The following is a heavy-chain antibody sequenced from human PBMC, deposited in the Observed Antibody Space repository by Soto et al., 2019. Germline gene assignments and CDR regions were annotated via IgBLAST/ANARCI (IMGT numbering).Heavy chain of an antibody. CDR1: GGSIRSYY. J-gene: IGHJ6*02. D-gene: IGHD5-18*01. CDR3: ARISSVDPYGYVNGGLDV. Sequence: SETLSLTCSVSGGSIRSYYWSWIRQSPEKGLEWIGYFYHSGNSNYNPSLKSRVTISVDTCKNQLSLSLRSVTAADTAVYFCARISSVDPYGYVNGGLDVWGQGTTVTVSS. CDR2: FYHSGNS. V-gene: IGHV4-59*01.